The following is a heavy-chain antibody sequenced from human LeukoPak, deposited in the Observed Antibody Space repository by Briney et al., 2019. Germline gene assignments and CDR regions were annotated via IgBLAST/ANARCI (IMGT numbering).Heavy chain of an antibody. CDR3: ASPTGTAYPYFDY. D-gene: IGHD1-1*01. CDR2: IYYSGST. J-gene: IGHJ4*02. Sequence: SETLSLTCTVSGGSISSYYWSWIRQPPGKGLEWIGYIYYSGSTNYNPSLKSRVTISVDTSKNQFSLKLSSVTAADTAVYYCASPTGTAYPYFDYWGQGTLVTVSS. V-gene: IGHV4-59*08. CDR1: GGSISSYY.